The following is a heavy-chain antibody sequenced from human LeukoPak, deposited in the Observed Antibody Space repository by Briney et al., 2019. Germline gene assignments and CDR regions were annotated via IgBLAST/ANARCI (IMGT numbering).Heavy chain of an antibody. CDR2: ISYSGSTN. V-gene: IGHV4-59*01. CDR1: GGSISNYF. CDR3: ARDYYDSSANIPALFDY. D-gene: IGHD3-22*01. J-gene: IGHJ4*02. Sequence: TASETLSLTCTISGGSISNYFWSWIRQPPGKGLEWIGYISYSGSTNNHNPSLKSRVTISVDTSKNQFSLKLSSVTAADTAVYYCARDYYDSSANIPALFDYWGQGTLVTVSS.